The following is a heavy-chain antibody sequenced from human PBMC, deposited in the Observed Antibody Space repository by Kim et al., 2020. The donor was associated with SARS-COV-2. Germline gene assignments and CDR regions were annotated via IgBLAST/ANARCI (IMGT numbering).Heavy chain of an antibody. J-gene: IGHJ3*02. Sequence: GGSLRLSCAASGFTFSSYSMDWVRQAPGKGLEWVSSIRSSSSFIYYADSVKGRFTISRDNAKNSLYLQMNSLSAEDTAVYYCARVGHSGYDPYDAFEIWGQGTKVTVTS. CDR2: IRSSSSFI. V-gene: IGHV3-21*01. CDR3: ARVGHSGYDPYDAFEI. D-gene: IGHD5-12*01. CDR1: GFTFSSYS.